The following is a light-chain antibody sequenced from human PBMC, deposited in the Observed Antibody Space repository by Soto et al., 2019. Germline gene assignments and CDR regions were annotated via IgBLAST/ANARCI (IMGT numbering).Light chain of an antibody. J-gene: IGKJ1*01. V-gene: IGKV3-20*01. CDR3: QQYGSSST. CDR2: GAS. Sequence: EIVLTQSPGTLSLSPGERATLSCRAGQSVSSSYLAWYQQKPGQAPRLLIYGASSRATGIPDRFSGSGSGTDFTLTISRLEPEDFAVYYCQQYGSSSTFGQGTKV. CDR1: QSVSSSY.